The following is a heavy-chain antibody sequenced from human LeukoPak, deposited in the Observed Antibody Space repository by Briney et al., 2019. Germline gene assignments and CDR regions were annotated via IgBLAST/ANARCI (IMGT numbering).Heavy chain of an antibody. CDR1: GGSISSYY. J-gene: IGHJ4*02. V-gene: IGHV4-59*01. Sequence: PSGTLSLTCTVSGGSISSYYWGWIRQPPGKGLQWIGYIHYSGSTDYNASLKSRVTISVDTSKNQFSLKLTSLTAADTAVYYCARENYFDYWGQGTLVTVSS. CDR3: ARENYFDY. CDR2: IHYSGST.